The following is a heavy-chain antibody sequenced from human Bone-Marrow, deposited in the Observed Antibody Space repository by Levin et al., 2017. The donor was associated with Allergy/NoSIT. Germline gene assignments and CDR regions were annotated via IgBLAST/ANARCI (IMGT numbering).Heavy chain of an antibody. CDR2: ISSSSKHI. J-gene: IGHJ6*02. CDR3: ARGGSSLGDYQYYYGLDL. CDR1: GFRFSAYT. V-gene: IGHV3-21*01. Sequence: GGSLRLSCAASGFRFSAYTINWVRQAPGKGLEWLASISSSSKHIYYADSVKGRFTMSRDNDENSLHLQMISLRADDTGVYYCARGGSSLGDYQYYYGLDLWGQGTTVTVSS. D-gene: IGHD2-21*01.